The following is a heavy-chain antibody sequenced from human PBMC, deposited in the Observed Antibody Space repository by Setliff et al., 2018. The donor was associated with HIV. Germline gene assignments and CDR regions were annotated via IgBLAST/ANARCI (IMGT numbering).Heavy chain of an antibody. Sequence: GGSLSLSCAASGFMFGVDWMSWVRQTPGKGLEWVASVTPGGGDKYYANSMRGRFTISRDNGKNAVYLQMNSLTAEDTALYYCVRDLARVIAHWGQGTLVTVSS. V-gene: IGHV3-7*01. CDR3: VRDLARVIAH. D-gene: IGHD2-21*01. J-gene: IGHJ4*02. CDR2: VTPGGGDK. CDR1: GFMFGVDW.